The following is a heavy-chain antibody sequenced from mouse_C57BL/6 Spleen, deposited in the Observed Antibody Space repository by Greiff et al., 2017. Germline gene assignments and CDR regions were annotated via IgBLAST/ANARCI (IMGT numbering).Heavy chain of an antibody. V-gene: IGHV1-26*01. CDR3: ARWSSGRNAMDY. CDR1: GYTFTDYY. J-gene: IGHJ4*01. D-gene: IGHD3-2*02. Sequence: EVQLQQSGPELVKPGASVKISCKASGYTFTDYYMNWVKQSHGKSLEWIGDINPNNGGTSYNQKFKGKATLTVDKSSSTAYMELRSLTSEDSAVYYCARWSSGRNAMDYWGQGTSVTVSS. CDR2: INPNNGGT.